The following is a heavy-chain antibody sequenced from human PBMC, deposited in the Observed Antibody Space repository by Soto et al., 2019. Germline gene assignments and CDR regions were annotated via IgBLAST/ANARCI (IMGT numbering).Heavy chain of an antibody. Sequence: PGGSLRLSCAASGFTFSSFALSWVRQAPGKGLEWVSAISGSGDGTDYADFVKGRFTISRDNSKNTLYLQMNSLRAEDTAVYYCAGPGYSSQDYWGQGALVTVSS. V-gene: IGHV3-23*01. CDR1: GFTFSSFA. J-gene: IGHJ4*02. CDR2: ISGSGDGT. CDR3: AGPGYSSQDY. D-gene: IGHD5-18*01.